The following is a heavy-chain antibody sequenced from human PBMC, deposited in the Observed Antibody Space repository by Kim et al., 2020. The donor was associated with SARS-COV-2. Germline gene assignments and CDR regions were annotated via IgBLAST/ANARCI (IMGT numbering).Heavy chain of an antibody. CDR3: ARPARYYDILTGYYH. D-gene: IGHD3-9*01. CDR1: GYSFTSYW. Sequence: GESLKISCKGSGYSFTSYWIGWVRQMPGKGLEWMGIIYPGDSDTRYSPSFQGQVTISADKSINTAYLQWSSLKASDTAMYYCARPARYYDILTGYYHWGQGTLVTVSS. J-gene: IGHJ4*02. V-gene: IGHV5-51*01. CDR2: IYPGDSDT.